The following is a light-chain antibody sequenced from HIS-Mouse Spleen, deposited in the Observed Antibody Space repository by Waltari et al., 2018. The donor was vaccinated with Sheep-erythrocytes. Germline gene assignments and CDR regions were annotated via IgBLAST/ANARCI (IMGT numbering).Light chain of an antibody. CDR1: SSDVGGYNY. CDR3: SSYAGSNNWV. Sequence: QSALTQPRSVSGSPGQSVTISCTGTSSDVGGYNYVSWYQQHPGKAPKLMIYEVSKRHAGVPHRFSGSKAGNTASLTVSGLQAEDEADYYCSSYAGSNNWVFGGGTKLTVL. J-gene: IGLJ3*02. CDR2: EVS. V-gene: IGLV2-8*01.